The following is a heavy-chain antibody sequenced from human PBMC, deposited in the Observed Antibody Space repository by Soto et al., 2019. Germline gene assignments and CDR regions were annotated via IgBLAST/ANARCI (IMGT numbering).Heavy chain of an antibody. J-gene: IGHJ4*02. Sequence: EVQLLESGGGLVQPGGSLRLSCAASGFTFSSYAMSWVRQAPGKGLEWVSAISGSGGSTYYADSVKGRFTISRDNSKNTLYLQLNSLRAGDTAVYYCAKGGAVAGRLDYWGQGTLVTVSS. V-gene: IGHV3-23*01. CDR3: AKGGAVAGRLDY. CDR2: ISGSGGST. CDR1: GFTFSSYA. D-gene: IGHD6-19*01.